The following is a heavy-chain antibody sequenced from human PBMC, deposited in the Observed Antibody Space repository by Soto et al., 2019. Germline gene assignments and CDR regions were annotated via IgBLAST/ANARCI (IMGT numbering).Heavy chain of an antibody. J-gene: IGHJ6*03. CDR2: LGGDGFTT. D-gene: IGHD2-2*01. Sequence: EVQLLESGGNLVEPGGSLRLSCVVSGFTFGSYAMSWVRQAPEKGPEWVAILGGDGFTTYYADSVRGRFTISGDKSKSTLFLQMNRLRADDTGVYYCAKALRPSLNCFDYMDVWGRGTFVIVSS. CDR1: GFTFGSYA. CDR3: AKALRPSLNCFDYMDV. V-gene: IGHV3-23*01.